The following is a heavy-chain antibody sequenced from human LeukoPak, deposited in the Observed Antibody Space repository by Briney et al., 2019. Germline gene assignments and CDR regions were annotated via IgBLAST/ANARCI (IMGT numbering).Heavy chain of an antibody. Sequence: ASVKVSCKASGGTFSSYAISWVRQAPGQGLEWMGRIIPILGIANYAQKFQGRVTITADKSTSTAYMGLSSLRSEDTAVYYCARVPMDYGDYLDYWGQGTLVTVSS. CDR3: ARVPMDYGDYLDY. D-gene: IGHD4-17*01. CDR1: GGTFSSYA. J-gene: IGHJ4*02. CDR2: IIPILGIA. V-gene: IGHV1-69*04.